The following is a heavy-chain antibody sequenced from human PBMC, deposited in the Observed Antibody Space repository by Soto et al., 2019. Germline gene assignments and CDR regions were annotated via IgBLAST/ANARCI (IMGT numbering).Heavy chain of an antibody. CDR3: XXXXXXXXXXDGVDV. CDR1: GGSISSGDYY. V-gene: IGHV4-30-4*01. J-gene: IGHJ6*02. Sequence: QVHLQESGPGLVKPSQTLSLTCTVSGGSISSGDYYWSWIRQPPGKGLEWIGYIYYSGSTYYNSSLKSRLXIXVXASTXXXXXXXXXXXXAXXXXXXXXXXXXXXXXXDGVDVWGQGTTVTVSS. CDR2: IYYSGST.